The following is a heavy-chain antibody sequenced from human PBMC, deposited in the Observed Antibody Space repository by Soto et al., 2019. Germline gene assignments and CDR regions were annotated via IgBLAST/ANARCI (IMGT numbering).Heavy chain of an antibody. D-gene: IGHD1-26*01. CDR2: ISYDGSNK. Sequence: QVQLVESGGGVVQPGRSLRLSCAASGFTFSSYAMHWVRQAPGKGLEWVAVISYDGSNKYYADSVKGRFTISRDNSKNTLYLQMNSLRAEDTAVYYCARPPRRELLRPYAFDIWGQGTMVTVSS. CDR3: ARPPRRELLRPYAFDI. V-gene: IGHV3-30-3*01. J-gene: IGHJ3*02. CDR1: GFTFSSYA.